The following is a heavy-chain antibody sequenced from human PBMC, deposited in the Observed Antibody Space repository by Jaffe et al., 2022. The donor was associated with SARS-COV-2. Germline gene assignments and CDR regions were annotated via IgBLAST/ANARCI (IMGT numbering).Heavy chain of an antibody. V-gene: IGHV3-21*01. J-gene: IGHJ4*02. CDR2: ISSSSSYI. CDR1: GFTFSSYS. CDR3: ARGLSPWEYDPAGFDY. D-gene: IGHD1-26*01. Sequence: EVQLVESGGGLVKPGGSLRLSCAASGFTFSSYSMNWVRQAPGKGLEWVSSISSSSSYIYYADSVKGRFTISRDNAKNSLYLQMNSLRAEDTAVYYCARGLSPWEYDPAGFDYWGQGTLVTVSS.